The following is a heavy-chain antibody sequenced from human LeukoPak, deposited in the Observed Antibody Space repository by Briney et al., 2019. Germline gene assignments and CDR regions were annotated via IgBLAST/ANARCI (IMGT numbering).Heavy chain of an antibody. CDR2: VRGDGVTT. Sequence: GGSLRLSCAASGFTFNAYAIHWVRQAPGKGLEWVSLVRGDGVTTDYANSVKGRFTVSRDNSKNSLYLQMSNLRTEDTALYYCVRDTGSGWDFDYWGQGTLVTVSS. J-gene: IGHJ4*02. V-gene: IGHV3-43*02. CDR3: VRDTGSGWDFDY. D-gene: IGHD6-19*01. CDR1: GFTFNAYA.